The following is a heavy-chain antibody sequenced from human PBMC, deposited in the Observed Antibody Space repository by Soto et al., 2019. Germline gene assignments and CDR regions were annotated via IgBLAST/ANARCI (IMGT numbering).Heavy chain of an antibody. CDR3: VRDPAGHGMDG. CDR1: GFTFSSYD. J-gene: IGHJ6*02. D-gene: IGHD3-10*01. V-gene: IGHV3-13*01. Sequence: EVQLVESGGALVQPGGSLRLSCAASGFTFSSYDMQWVRQVTGKGLEWVSSIGKGGDTYYADSVKGRFTISRENAKNSLYLQMRRLRVGDTAVYYCVRDPAGHGMDGWGQGTTVTVSS. CDR2: IGKGGDT.